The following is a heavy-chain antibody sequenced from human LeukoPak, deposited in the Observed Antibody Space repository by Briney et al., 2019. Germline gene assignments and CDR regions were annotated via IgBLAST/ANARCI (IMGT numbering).Heavy chain of an antibody. CDR3: ARTSGSYYVYFDY. CDR1: GGSISSYY. D-gene: IGHD1-26*01. V-gene: IGHV4-59*01. CDR2: IYYSGST. Sequence: SSETLSLTCTVSGGSISSYYWSWIRQPPGKGLEWIGYIYYSGSTNYNPSLKSRVTISVDTSKNQFSLKLSSVTAADTAVYYCARTSGSYYVYFDYWGQGTLVTVSS. J-gene: IGHJ4*02.